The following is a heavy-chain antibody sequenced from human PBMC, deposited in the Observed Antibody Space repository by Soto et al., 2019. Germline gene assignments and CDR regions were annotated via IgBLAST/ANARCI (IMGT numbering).Heavy chain of an antibody. CDR2: IIPILGIA. V-gene: IGHV1-69*02. D-gene: IGHD5-12*01. Sequence: QVQLVQSGAEVKKPGSSVKVSCKASGGTFSSYTISWVRQAPGQGLEWMGRIIPILGIANYAQKFQGRVTITADKSTSTAYMELSSLGSEDTAVYYCATQRPPVEIVGKYGMDVWGQGTTVTVSS. CDR3: ATQRPPVEIVGKYGMDV. J-gene: IGHJ6*02. CDR1: GGTFSSYT.